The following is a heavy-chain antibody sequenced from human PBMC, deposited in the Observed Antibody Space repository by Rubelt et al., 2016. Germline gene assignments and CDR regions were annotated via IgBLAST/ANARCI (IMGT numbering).Heavy chain of an antibody. V-gene: IGHV3-48*04. CDR1: GFTFSDYA. J-gene: IGHJ4*02. Sequence: EVQLVESGGGLVQPGGSLRLSCAASGFTFSDYAMNWVRQSPGKGLEWVAYITGGSTTKYYADSVRGRFTISRDNAENSLYLQLNSLRAGDTAVYYCARDGRKEGVTMAYWGQGTLVTVSS. D-gene: IGHD1-26*01. CDR3: ARDGRKEGVTMAY. CDR2: ITGGSTTK.